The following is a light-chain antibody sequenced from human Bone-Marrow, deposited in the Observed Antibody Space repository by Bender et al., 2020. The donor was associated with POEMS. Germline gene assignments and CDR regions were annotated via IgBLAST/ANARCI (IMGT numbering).Light chain of an antibody. CDR3: CSYAGSYNWV. J-gene: IGLJ3*02. CDR1: GRDVGSYNL. CDR2: EGT. V-gene: IGLV2-23*01. Sequence: QSALTQPASVSGSPGQSITVSCTGAGRDVGSYNLISWYQQYPGKAPKLIIYEGTKRPSGVSNRFSGSKSGITASLTISGLQAEDEADYYCCSYAGSYNWVFGGGTRLTVL.